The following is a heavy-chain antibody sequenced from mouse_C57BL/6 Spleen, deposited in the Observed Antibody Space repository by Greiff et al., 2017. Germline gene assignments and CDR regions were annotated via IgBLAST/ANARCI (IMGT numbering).Heavy chain of an antibody. V-gene: IGHV14-2*01. CDR1: GFNIKDYY. J-gene: IGHJ4*01. CDR3: ARRDGSSSSVYAMGY. CDR2: IDPEDGET. D-gene: IGHD1-1*01. Sequence: VTLKVSGAELVKPGASVKLSCTASGFNIKDYYMYWVKQRTEQGLEWIGRIDPEDGETKYAPKFQGKVTITTDNTSNTAYLQLSSLTSEDTAVYYSARRDGSSSSVYAMGYWGQGASVTVSS.